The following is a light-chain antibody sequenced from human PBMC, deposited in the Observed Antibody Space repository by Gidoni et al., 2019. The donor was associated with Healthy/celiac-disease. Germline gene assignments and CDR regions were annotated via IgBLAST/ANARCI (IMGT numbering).Light chain of an antibody. CDR1: KLGDKY. Sequence: SYELTQPPSVSVSPGQTASITCSGVKLGDKYACWYQQTPGQSTVLVIYQDSKRPSGIPERFSGSNSGNTATLTNSGTQAMDEADYYCQAWDSSPAVFGGGTKLTVL. CDR2: QDS. CDR3: QAWDSSPAV. J-gene: IGLJ2*01. V-gene: IGLV3-1*01.